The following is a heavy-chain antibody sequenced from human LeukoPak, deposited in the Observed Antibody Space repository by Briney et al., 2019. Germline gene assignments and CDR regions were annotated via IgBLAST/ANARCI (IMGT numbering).Heavy chain of an antibody. CDR1: GGSINSYY. CDR3: ARTTMVRGTYYMDV. CDR2: IHYSGST. V-gene: IGHV4-59*01. Sequence: SETLSLTCTVSGGSINSYYWSWIRQPPGKGLQWIGCIHYSGSTNYNPSLKSRVTISVDTSKNQFSLKLSSVTAADTAVYYCARTTMVRGTYYMDVWGKGTTVTVSS. D-gene: IGHD3-10*01. J-gene: IGHJ6*03.